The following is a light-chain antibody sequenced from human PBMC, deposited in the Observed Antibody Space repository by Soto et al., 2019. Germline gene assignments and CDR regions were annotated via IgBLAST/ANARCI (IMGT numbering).Light chain of an antibody. J-gene: IGKJ5*01. CDR2: AAS. V-gene: IGKV1-39*01. Sequence: IQMTQFPSSLFASVGDRGTITCRASQSINSYLTWYQQEPGKAPKFLIYAASSLQSGVTSRFSGSGSGTDFTLTISSLQPEDFATYYCQQSYSTPITVGPGTRLDIK. CDR1: QSINSY. CDR3: QQSYSTPIT.